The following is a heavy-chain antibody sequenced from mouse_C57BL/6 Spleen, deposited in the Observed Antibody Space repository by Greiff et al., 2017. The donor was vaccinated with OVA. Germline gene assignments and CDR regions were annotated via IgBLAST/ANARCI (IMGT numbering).Heavy chain of an antibody. D-gene: IGHD2-5*01. Sequence: QVQLKESGAELVKPGASVKMSCKASGYTFTSYWITWVKQRPGQGLEWIGDIYPSNGGTNYNEKFKSKATLTVDKSSSTAYMQLSSLTSEDSAVYYCAREDSNYDYFDYWGQGTTLTVSS. CDR3: AREDSNYDYFDY. CDR1: GYTFTSYW. V-gene: IGHV1-55*01. J-gene: IGHJ2*01. CDR2: IYPSNGGT.